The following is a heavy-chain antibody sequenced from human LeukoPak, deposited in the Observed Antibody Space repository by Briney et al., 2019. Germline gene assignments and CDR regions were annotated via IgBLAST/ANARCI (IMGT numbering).Heavy chain of an antibody. Sequence: GGSLRLSCASSGRTFTEHYMHWIRQAPGKGLEWVSFIGGTAGNTYYADSVKGRFTISRDNAKNSLYLQMNSLRAEDTAVYYCAREWSAFDIWGQGTMVTVSS. CDR2: IGGTAGNT. CDR1: GRTFTEHY. D-gene: IGHD2-8*01. V-gene: IGHV3-11*04. J-gene: IGHJ3*02. CDR3: AREWSAFDI.